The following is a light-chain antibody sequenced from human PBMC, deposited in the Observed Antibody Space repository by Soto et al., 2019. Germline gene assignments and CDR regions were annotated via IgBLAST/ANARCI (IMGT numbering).Light chain of an antibody. CDR2: EAS. CDR3: QQYINSLRT. V-gene: IGKV1-5*03. Sequence: DIQMTQSPSTLSASVGDRITITCRASQSISSWLAWYQQKPGKAPKLLICEASSLESGVPSRFSGSGSGTEFTLTISSLQPDDFATYYCQQYINSLRTFGQGTKVEIK. J-gene: IGKJ1*01. CDR1: QSISSW.